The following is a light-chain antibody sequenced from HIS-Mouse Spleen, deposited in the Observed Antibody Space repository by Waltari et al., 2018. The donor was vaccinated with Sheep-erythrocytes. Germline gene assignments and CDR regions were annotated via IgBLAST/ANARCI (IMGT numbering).Light chain of an antibody. Sequence: DLQITQSPSSLSASGGGRITNTCRASQSISSYLNWYQQKPGKAPKLLIYAASSLQSGVPSRFSGSGSGTDFTLTISSLQPEDFATYYCQQSYSTPPTFGGGTKVEIK. CDR3: QQSYSTPPT. CDR1: QSISSY. J-gene: IGKJ4*01. CDR2: AAS. V-gene: IGKV1-39*01.